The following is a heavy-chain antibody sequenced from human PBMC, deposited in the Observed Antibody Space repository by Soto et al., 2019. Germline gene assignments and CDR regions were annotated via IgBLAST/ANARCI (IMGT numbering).Heavy chain of an antibody. CDR2: IVPIIGTG. Sequence: ASVKVSCKASGGTFSSYAISWVRQAPGQGLEWMGGIVPIIGTGKSAEKFQGRVSITADESTSMAYMEVTSLTPEDTAVYFCARHREAETTFYHAMGVWGQGTSVTVSS. CDR1: GGTFSSYA. CDR3: ARHREAETTFYHAMGV. J-gene: IGHJ6*02. V-gene: IGHV1-69*13. D-gene: IGHD4-17*01.